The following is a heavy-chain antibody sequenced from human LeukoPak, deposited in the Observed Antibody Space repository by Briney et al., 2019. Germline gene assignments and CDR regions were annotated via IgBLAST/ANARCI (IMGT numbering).Heavy chain of an antibody. J-gene: IGHJ4*02. Sequence: GRSLRLSCAASGFTFSTYAMHWVRQAPGKGLEWVALFSYDGSTKYYADSVKGRFTISRDNSKKSLYLQMNSLRAEDTAVYYCARAKEGFSGFDYLFDYWGQGTLVTVSS. D-gene: IGHD5-12*01. CDR2: FSYDGSTK. CDR1: GFTFSTYA. V-gene: IGHV3-30-3*01. CDR3: ARAKEGFSGFDYLFDY.